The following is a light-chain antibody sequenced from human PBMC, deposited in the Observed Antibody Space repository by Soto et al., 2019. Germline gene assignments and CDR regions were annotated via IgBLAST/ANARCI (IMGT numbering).Light chain of an antibody. Sequence: DIQMTQSPATLSASLGDRVTITCRASESISRWLAWYQQKPGKAPKLLIYRASTLENGVPSRISGSGSGTDFTLTISNLQPDDFASYYCQQYKSYSPYTFGQGTK. V-gene: IGKV1-5*03. J-gene: IGKJ2*01. CDR3: QQYKSYSPYT. CDR1: ESISRW. CDR2: RAS.